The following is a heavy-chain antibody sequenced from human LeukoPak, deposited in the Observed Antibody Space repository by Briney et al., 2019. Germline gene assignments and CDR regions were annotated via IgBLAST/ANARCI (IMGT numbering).Heavy chain of an antibody. Sequence: ASVKVSCKASGGTFSSYAISWVRQAPGQGLEWMGGIIPIFGTANYAQKFQGRVTITTYESTSTAYMELSSLRSEDTAVYYCARAPYYYDSSGYYYEAFDIWGQGTMVTVSS. D-gene: IGHD3-22*01. CDR3: ARAPYYYDSSGYYYEAFDI. CDR1: GGTFSSYA. J-gene: IGHJ3*02. V-gene: IGHV1-69*05. CDR2: IIPIFGTA.